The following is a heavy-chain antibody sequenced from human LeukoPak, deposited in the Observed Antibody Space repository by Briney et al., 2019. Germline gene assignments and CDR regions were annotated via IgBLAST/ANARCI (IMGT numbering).Heavy chain of an antibody. J-gene: IGHJ6*03. CDR3: AKGWGSRVYYMDV. CDR1: GFTFSSFG. CDR2: IWYDGSDK. D-gene: IGHD3-16*01. V-gene: IGHV3-33*06. Sequence: GGSLRLSCAASGFTFSSFGMHWVRQAPGKGLEWVAVIWYDGSDKYYADSVKGRFTIFRDSSKNTLYLQMNSLRAEDTAVYYCAKGWGSRVYYMDVWGKGTTVTVSS.